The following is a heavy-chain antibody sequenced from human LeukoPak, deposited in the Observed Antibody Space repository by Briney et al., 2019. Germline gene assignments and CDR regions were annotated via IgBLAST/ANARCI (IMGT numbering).Heavy chain of an antibody. CDR3: AKEDYYDSSGYYLPFTLWD. CDR1: GFTFSSYG. Sequence: GRSLRLSCAASGFTFSSYGMHWVRQAPGKGLEWLAVISYDGSNKYYADSVKGRFTISRDNSKNTLYLQMNSLRAEDTAVYYCAKEDYYDSSGYYLPFTLWDWGQGTLVTVSS. J-gene: IGHJ4*02. CDR2: ISYDGSNK. V-gene: IGHV3-30*18. D-gene: IGHD3-22*01.